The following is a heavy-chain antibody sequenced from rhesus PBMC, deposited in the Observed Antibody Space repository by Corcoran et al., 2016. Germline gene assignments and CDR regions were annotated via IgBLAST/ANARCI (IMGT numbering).Heavy chain of an antibody. CDR3: TIYRGSGLDS. V-gene: IGHV1S9*01. CDR1: GYTFTSYY. CDR2: IHPSNCNT. J-gene: IGHJ6*01. Sequence: QVQLVQSGAEVKKPGASVKLSCKASGYTFTSYYINWVRQAPGQVLEWRGWIHPSNCNTGYAQKFQGRVTMTRDTSTSTAYMERSSLRSEDTAVYYCTIYRGSGLDSWGQGVVVTVSS. D-gene: IGHD5-24*01.